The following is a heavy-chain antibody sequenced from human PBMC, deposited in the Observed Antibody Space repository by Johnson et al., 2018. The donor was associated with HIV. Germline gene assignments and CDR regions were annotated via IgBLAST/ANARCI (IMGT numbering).Heavy chain of an antibody. CDR3: ARAERVVTPGGAAFDI. CDR2: INWNGGST. Sequence: VQLVESGGGLVQPRGSLRLSCAASGFNFSDHYMSWVRQAPGKGLEWVSGINWNGGSTGYADSVKGRFTISRDNAKNSLYLQMNSLRAEDTAVYYCARAERVVTPGGAAFDIWGQGTMVTVSS. J-gene: IGHJ3*02. CDR1: GFNFSDHY. V-gene: IGHV3-20*04. D-gene: IGHD4-23*01.